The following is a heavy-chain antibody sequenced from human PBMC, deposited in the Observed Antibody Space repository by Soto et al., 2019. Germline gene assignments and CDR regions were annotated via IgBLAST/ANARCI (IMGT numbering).Heavy chain of an antibody. J-gene: IGHJ6*02. D-gene: IGHD1-26*01. V-gene: IGHV1-3*01. CDR1: GYTFTSYA. CDR3: ARGWELLAYCYGMDV. Sequence: QVQLVQSGAEVKKPGASVKVSCKASGYTFTSYAMHWVRQAPGQRLEWMGWINAGNGNTKYSQKFQGRVTITRDTSASTAYMELSSLRSEDTAVYYCARGWELLAYCYGMDVWGQGTTVTVSS. CDR2: INAGNGNT.